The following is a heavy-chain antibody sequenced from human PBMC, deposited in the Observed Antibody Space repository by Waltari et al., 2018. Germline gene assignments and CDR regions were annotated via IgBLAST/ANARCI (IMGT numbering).Heavy chain of an antibody. V-gene: IGHV3-23*03. CDR2: VSSGGSTT. D-gene: IGHD2-21*01. Sequence: EVQLLESGGGLVHPGGSLRLSCAASGFTFSSSAMSWVRQAPAKGLQWVALVSSGGSTTFYADSVKGLFTVSRNNSNNLLYLELNSLTVDDTALYYCARAPAAIGDNWFDPWGQGTLVTVSS. CDR3: ARAPAAIGDNWFDP. CDR1: GFTFSSSA. J-gene: IGHJ5*02.